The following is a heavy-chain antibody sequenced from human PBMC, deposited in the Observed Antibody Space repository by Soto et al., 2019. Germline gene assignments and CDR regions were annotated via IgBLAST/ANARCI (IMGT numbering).Heavy chain of an antibody. V-gene: IGHV3-30-3*01. CDR1: GFTFSIYA. D-gene: IGHD2-21*01. J-gene: IGHJ5*02. Sequence: QVQLVESGGGVVQPGRSLRLSCAASGFTFSIYAMHWVRQAPGKGLEWVAVISYDGSNKYDADSVKGRFTISRDNSKNPVCLQMNSLGAEDSAVYYCAREYSDGWFDPWGQGTLVTVSS. CDR2: ISYDGSNK. CDR3: AREYSDGWFDP.